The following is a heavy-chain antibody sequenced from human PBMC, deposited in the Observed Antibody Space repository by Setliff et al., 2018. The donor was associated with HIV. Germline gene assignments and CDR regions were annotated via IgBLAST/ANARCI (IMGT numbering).Heavy chain of an antibody. CDR3: ARPAPRGYSYGHYYFDY. CDR2: IYHSGTT. D-gene: IGHD5-18*01. Sequence: SETLSLTCTVSGVSISTSTSYWGWIRQPPGKGLEWIGSIYHSGTTYYNPSLKSRVTISVDTSKNQFSLKLSSVTAADTAAYYCARPAPRGYSYGHYYFDYWGQGTLVTVSS. CDR1: GVSISTSTSY. V-gene: IGHV4-39*07. J-gene: IGHJ4*02.